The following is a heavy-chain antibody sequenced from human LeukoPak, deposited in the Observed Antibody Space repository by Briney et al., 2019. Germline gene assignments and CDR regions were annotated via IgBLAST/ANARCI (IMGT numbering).Heavy chain of an antibody. D-gene: IGHD4-23*01. V-gene: IGHV3-7*04. Sequence: GGSLRLSCAASGFTVSNNYMSWVRQAPGKGLEWVANIKQDGSEKYYVDSVKGRFTISRDNAKNSLDLQMNSLRAEDTAVYYCARYDYGGNYDYWSQGTLVTVSS. J-gene: IGHJ4*02. CDR3: ARYDYGGNYDY. CDR1: GFTVSNNY. CDR2: IKQDGSEK.